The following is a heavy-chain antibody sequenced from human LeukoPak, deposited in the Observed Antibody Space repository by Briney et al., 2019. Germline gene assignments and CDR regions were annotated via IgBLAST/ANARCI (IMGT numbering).Heavy chain of an antibody. CDR1: GGTFSSYA. Sequence: ASVKVSCKASGGTFSSYAISWVRQAPGQGLEWMGGIIPIFGTANYAQKFQGRVTITADKSTSTAYMELSSLRSEDTAVYYCAVKVYSSSWYHYYYYMDVWGKGTTVTISS. CDR2: IIPIFGTA. J-gene: IGHJ6*03. V-gene: IGHV1-69*06. CDR3: AVKVYSSSWYHYYYYMDV. D-gene: IGHD6-13*01.